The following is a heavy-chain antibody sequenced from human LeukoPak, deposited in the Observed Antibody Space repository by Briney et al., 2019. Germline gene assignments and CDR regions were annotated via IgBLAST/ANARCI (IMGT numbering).Heavy chain of an antibody. D-gene: IGHD6-19*01. V-gene: IGHV4-34*01. Sequence: SETLSLTCAVYGGSFSGYYWNWIRQPPGKGLEWIGEINHSGSTNYNPSLKSRVTISVDTSKNQFSLKLSSVTAADTAVYYCARGRQWLALRYYYYYMDVWGKGTTVTVSS. CDR3: ARGRQWLALRYYYYYMDV. CDR2: INHSGST. CDR1: GGSFSGYY. J-gene: IGHJ6*03.